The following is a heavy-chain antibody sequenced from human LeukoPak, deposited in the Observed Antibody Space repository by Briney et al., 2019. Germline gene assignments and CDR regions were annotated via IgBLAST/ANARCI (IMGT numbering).Heavy chain of an antibody. CDR1: GGSVSSGSYY. CDR2: IYYSGST. V-gene: IGHV4-61*01. CDR3: ASLSRGYYYYYYMDV. J-gene: IGHJ6*03. Sequence: PSETLSLTCTVSGGSVSSGSYYWSWIRQPPGKGLEWIGYIYYSGSTNYNSSLKSRVTISVDTSKNQFSLKLSSVTAADTAVYYCASLSRGYYYYYYMDVWGKGTTVTVSS.